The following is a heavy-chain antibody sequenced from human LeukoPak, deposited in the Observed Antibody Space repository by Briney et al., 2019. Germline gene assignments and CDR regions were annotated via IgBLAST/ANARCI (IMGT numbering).Heavy chain of an antibody. CDR1: GGSFSGYY. CDR2: INHSGST. CDR3: ARAPRFYSSSQSFDY. V-gene: IGHV4-34*01. J-gene: IGHJ4*02. D-gene: IGHD6-13*01. Sequence: SETLSLTCAVYGGSFSGYYWSWIRQPPGKGLEWIGEINHSGSTNYNPSLKSRVNISVDTSKNQSSLKLSSVTAADTAVYYCARAPRFYSSSQSFDYWGQGTLVTVSS.